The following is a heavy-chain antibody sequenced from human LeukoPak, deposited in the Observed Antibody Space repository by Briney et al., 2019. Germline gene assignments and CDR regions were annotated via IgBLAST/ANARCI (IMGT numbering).Heavy chain of an antibody. Sequence: SETLSLTCTVSGGSISSYYWTWIRQSPGQGLHWIGNIFYSGTTNYNPSLKSRVTISADTSKNQFSLKLTSVTAADTAVYYCARGSGSYRNRFDPWGQGTLVTVSS. J-gene: IGHJ5*02. V-gene: IGHV4-59*01. CDR1: GGSISSYY. CDR2: IFYSGTT. CDR3: ARGSGSYRNRFDP. D-gene: IGHD1-26*01.